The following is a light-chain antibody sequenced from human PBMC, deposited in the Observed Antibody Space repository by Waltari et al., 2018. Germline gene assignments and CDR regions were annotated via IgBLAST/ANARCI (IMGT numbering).Light chain of an antibody. CDR2: DVD. Sequence: QSVLTQTATVSGSPGQSITISCSGASSDIGKYNLVSWYQQHPGKAPTLIVYDVDKRPSGVSNRFSGSKSGNTAFLTISGLQTADEADYYCCSYAGSAVSVFGGGTKLTVL. CDR1: SSDIGKYNL. J-gene: IGLJ3*02. V-gene: IGLV2-23*02. CDR3: CSYAGSAVSV.